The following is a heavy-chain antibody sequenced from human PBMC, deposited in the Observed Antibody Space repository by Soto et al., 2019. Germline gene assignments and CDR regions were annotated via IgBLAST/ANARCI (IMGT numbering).Heavy chain of an antibody. CDR2: IGPDGTNT. J-gene: IGHJ4*02. D-gene: IGHD1-1*01. CDR3: ARDNNWSYDY. V-gene: IGHV3-74*01. Sequence: EVQLVESGGGLVQPGGSLRLSCAASGFIFSSHWMHWVRQAPGKGLVWVSHIGPDGTNTRDADSVQGRFTISRDNARNTLYLHMNSLRDDDTGVYYCARDNNWSYDYWGPGILVTVSS. CDR1: GFIFSSHW.